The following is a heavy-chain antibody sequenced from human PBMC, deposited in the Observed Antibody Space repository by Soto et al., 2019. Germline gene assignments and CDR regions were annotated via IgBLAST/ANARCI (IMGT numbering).Heavy chain of an antibody. CDR2: IYYSGST. CDR1: GGSISSYY. CDR3: ARAIVVVPAAMGEYVSTHAFDI. Sequence: QVQLQESGPGLVKPSETLSLTCTVSGGSISSYYWSWIRQPPGKGLEWIGYIYYSGSTNYNPSLKSRVTISVDTSKNQFSLKLSSVTAADTAVYYCARAIVVVPAAMGEYVSTHAFDIWGQGTMVTVSS. V-gene: IGHV4-59*08. D-gene: IGHD2-2*01. J-gene: IGHJ3*02.